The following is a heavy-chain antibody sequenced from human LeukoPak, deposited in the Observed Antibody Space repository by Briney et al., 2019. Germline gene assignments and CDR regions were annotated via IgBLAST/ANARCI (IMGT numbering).Heavy chain of an antibody. Sequence: SETLSLTCTVSGGSISSYYWSWIRPPPGKGLEWIGYIYYSGSTHYNPSLKSRVTISVDTSKNQFSLKLRSVTAADTAVYYCARTTEGYAGGPGYSYYYYMDVWGKGTTVTISS. J-gene: IGHJ6*03. CDR1: GGSISSYY. CDR3: ARTTEGYAGGPGYSYYYYMDV. CDR2: IYYSGST. V-gene: IGHV4-59*01. D-gene: IGHD5-12*01.